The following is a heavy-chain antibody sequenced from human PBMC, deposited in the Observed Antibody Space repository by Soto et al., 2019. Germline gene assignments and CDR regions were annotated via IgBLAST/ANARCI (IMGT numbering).Heavy chain of an antibody. CDR1: GFIFNNYA. Sequence: GGSLRLSCVASGFIFNNYAMSWVRRAPGKGLEWVAAITGRGTSTYVSDSVKGRFAISRDNSKKTLFLELNNLRAEDTATYYCAKDWRTYWCGYFVYFDSWGQGTLVTVSS. D-gene: IGHD3-9*01. CDR3: AKDWRTYWCGYFVYFDS. V-gene: IGHV3-23*01. J-gene: IGHJ4*02. CDR2: ITGRGTST.